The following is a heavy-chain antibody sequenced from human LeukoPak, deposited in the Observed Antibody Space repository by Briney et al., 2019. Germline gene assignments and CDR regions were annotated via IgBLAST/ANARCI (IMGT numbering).Heavy chain of an antibody. CDR2: IYDRGST. J-gene: IGHJ4*02. CDR1: GGSISSYY. CDR3: ARGRTFDN. V-gene: IGHV4-59*01. Sequence: PSETLSLTCTVSGGSISSYYWSWIRQPPGKGLEWIGNIYDRGSTKYNPSLKSRVTISVDTSTNQSSLRLSSVTAADTAVYYCARGRTFDNWGQGTLVTVSS.